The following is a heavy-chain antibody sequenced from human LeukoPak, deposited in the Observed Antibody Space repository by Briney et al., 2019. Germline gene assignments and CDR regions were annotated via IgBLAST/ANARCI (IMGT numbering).Heavy chain of an antibody. CDR2: ISSNGGST. D-gene: IGHD6-19*01. CDR1: GLTFSSYA. CDR3: VKGGIAVAGTITFDY. V-gene: IGHV3-64D*06. Sequence: PGGSLRLSCSASGLTFSSYAMHWVRQAPGKGLEYVSAISSNGGSTYYADSVKGRFTISRDNSKNTLYLQMSSLRAEDTAVYYCVKGGIAVAGTITFDYWGQGTLVTVSS. J-gene: IGHJ4*02.